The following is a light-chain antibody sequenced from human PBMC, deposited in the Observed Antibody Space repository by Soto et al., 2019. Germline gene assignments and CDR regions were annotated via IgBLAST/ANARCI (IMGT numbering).Light chain of an antibody. Sequence: EIVLTQSPATLSLSPGERATLSCRASQSVTTYLAWYQQRPGQAPRLLIYDASNRATGVPARFSGSGFGTDFTLTISRLEPEDFAMYYCQQRSNWPPRFTFGPGTKVDI. CDR1: QSVTTY. CDR2: DAS. J-gene: IGKJ3*01. V-gene: IGKV3-11*01. CDR3: QQRSNWPPRFT.